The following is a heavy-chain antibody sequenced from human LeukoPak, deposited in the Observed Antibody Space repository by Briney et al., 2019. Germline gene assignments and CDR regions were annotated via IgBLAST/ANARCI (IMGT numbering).Heavy chain of an antibody. Sequence: GGSLRLSSAASGFTFSSYSMNWVRRAPGKGLEWSSCISGSGGTTYYADSVEGRLTVSRDNAEKSLYLQMNSLRAEDTAVYYCAKDYDFWSGYYQEAGYFDYWGQGTLVTVSS. CDR1: GFTFSSYS. J-gene: IGHJ4*02. CDR2: ISGSGGTT. V-gene: IGHV3-48*04. CDR3: AKDYDFWSGYYQEAGYFDY. D-gene: IGHD3-3*01.